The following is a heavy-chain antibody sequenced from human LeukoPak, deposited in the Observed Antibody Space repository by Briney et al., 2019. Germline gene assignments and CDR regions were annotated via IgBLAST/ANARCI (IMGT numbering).Heavy chain of an antibody. Sequence: SETLSLTCAVYGGSSSGYYWSWIRQPPGKGLEWIGEINHSGSTNYNPSLKSRVTISVDTSKNQFSLKLSSVTAADTAVYYCARSYGSTSWFDPWGQGTLVTVSS. CDR3: ARSYGSTSWFDP. J-gene: IGHJ5*02. D-gene: IGHD2-2*01. CDR2: INHSGST. CDR1: GGSSSGYY. V-gene: IGHV4-34*01.